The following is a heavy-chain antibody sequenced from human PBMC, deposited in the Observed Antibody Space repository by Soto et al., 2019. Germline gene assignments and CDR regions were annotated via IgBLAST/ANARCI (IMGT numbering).Heavy chain of an antibody. Sequence: QVQLVQSGAEVKKPGASVKVSCKASGYTFTSYAISWVRQATGQGPEWIGWVNPNNGDTGYAQKFQGRVTLTTDISTTTAYMELTSLRSEDTAIYYCAKVSRKGSAIDFDYWGQGTLITVSS. V-gene: IGHV1-8*02. CDR1: GYTFTSYA. J-gene: IGHJ4*02. CDR3: AKVSRKGSAIDFDY. D-gene: IGHD3-10*01. CDR2: VNPNNGDT.